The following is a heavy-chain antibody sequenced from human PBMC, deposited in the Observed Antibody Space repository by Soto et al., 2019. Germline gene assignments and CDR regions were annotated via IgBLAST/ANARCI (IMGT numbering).Heavy chain of an antibody. CDR1: NGSISTNGHY. CDR3: AREQWGFDS. CDR2: IYYTGNS. V-gene: IGHV4-31*03. D-gene: IGHD6-19*01. J-gene: IGHJ4*02. Sequence: QVQLQESGPELVKSSQTLSLTCTVSNGSISTNGHYWTWIRQRPGKGLEWIAYIYYTGNSYYNPSLKSRLTISIDTSKTKSSLTLRSVTAADTAVYYCAREQWGFDSWGQGTLVTVSS.